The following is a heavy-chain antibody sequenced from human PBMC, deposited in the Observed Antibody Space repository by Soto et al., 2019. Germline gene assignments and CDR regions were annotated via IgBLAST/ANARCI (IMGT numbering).Heavy chain of an antibody. CDR2: ISGSGGST. D-gene: IGHD4-17*01. CDR3: ARRTVGWYFDL. V-gene: IGHV3-23*01. J-gene: IGHJ2*01. Sequence: EVQLLESGGGLVQPGGSLRLSCAASGFTFSSYAMSWVRQAPGKGLEWVSVISGSGGSTYSADSMKGRFTISRDNSKNTLYLKMSSMRAEDTAVYYCARRTVGWYFDLWGRGTLVTVSS. CDR1: GFTFSSYA.